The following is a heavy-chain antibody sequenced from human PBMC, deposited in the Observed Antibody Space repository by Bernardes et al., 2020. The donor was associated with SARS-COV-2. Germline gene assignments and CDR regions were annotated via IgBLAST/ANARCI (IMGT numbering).Heavy chain of an antibody. CDR1: GYTFTSYY. V-gene: IGHV1-46*01. J-gene: IGHJ3*02. Sequence: ASVKVSCKASGYTFTSYYMHWVRQAPGQGLEWMGIINPSGGSTSYAQKFQGRVTMTRDTSTSTVYMELSSLRSEDTAVYYCARGVYYYYGSGSYYSDPRYAFDIWGQGTMVTVSS. CDR2: INPSGGST. D-gene: IGHD3-10*01. CDR3: ARGVYYYYGSGSYYSDPRYAFDI.